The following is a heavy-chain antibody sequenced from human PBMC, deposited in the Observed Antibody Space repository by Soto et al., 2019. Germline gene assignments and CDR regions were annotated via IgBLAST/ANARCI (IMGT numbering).Heavy chain of an antibody. CDR1: GYSFTSYW. V-gene: IGHV5-10-1*01. D-gene: IGHD3-10*01. Sequence: GESLKISCKGSGYSFTSYWISWVRQMPGKGLEWMGRIDPSDSYTNYSPSFQGHVTISADKSISTAYLQWSSLKASDTAMYYCAGLRSRLESRAYYYYGMDVWGQGTTVTVSS. J-gene: IGHJ6*02. CDR2: IDPSDSYT. CDR3: AGLRSRLESRAYYYYGMDV.